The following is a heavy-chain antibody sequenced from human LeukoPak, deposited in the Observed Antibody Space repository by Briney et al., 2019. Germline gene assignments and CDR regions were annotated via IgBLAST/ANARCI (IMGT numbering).Heavy chain of an antibody. CDR3: AKGVGSSSWYKFDC. V-gene: IGHV3-23*01. CDR1: GFTFSSYA. Sequence: GGSLRLSCAASGFTFSSYAMSWVRQAPGKGLEWVSAISGSGGSTHYAYSVKGRFTISRDKSENTLYLQMNSLRAEDTAVYYCAKGVGSSSWYKFDCWGQGTLVTVSS. D-gene: IGHD6-13*01. CDR2: ISGSGGST. J-gene: IGHJ4*02.